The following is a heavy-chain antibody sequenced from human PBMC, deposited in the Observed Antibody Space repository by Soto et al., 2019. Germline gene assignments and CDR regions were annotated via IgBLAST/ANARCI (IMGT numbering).Heavy chain of an antibody. Sequence: ASVKVSCKASGYTFTSYGISWVRQAPGQGPEWMGIINPSGGSTSYAQKFQGRVTMTRDTSTSTVYMELSSLRSEDTAVYYRVRDPENYYVSSGYPERAFDIWGKGTMVTVS. CDR1: GYTFTSYG. CDR3: VRDPENYYVSSGYPERAFDI. V-gene: IGHV1-46*01. CDR2: INPSGGST. D-gene: IGHD3-22*01. J-gene: IGHJ3*02.